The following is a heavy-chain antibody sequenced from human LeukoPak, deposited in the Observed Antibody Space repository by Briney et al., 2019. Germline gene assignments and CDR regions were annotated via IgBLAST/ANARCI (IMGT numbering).Heavy chain of an antibody. CDR3: TTSGGSYRFDP. CDR2: IDSDGSRT. CDR1: GFTFSNYW. Sequence: GGSLRLSCAASGFTFSNYWMHWVRQGPGKGLVWVSRIDSDGSRTSYADSLKGRFTISRDNAKNTLYLQMNNLRAEDTAVYYCTTSGGSYRFDPWGQGTLVTVSS. J-gene: IGHJ5*02. V-gene: IGHV3-74*01. D-gene: IGHD1-26*01.